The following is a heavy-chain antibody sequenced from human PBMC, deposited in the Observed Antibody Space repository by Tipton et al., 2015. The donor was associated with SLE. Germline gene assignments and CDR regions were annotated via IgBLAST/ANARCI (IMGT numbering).Heavy chain of an antibody. CDR2: IYPGASDT. V-gene: IGHV5-51*03. D-gene: IGHD2-8*01. CDR1: GDSFTTIW. Sequence: VQLVQSGPEVKKPGESLKISCKASGDSFTTIWIAWVRQMPGKGLEWIGMIYPGASDTRYSPSFQGQVTISADMSTNMAFLQWSSLKASDTAMYYCARGRHNGLASFENVRWLDPRGQGTLVTVSS. CDR3: ARGRHNGLASFENVRWLDP. J-gene: IGHJ5*02.